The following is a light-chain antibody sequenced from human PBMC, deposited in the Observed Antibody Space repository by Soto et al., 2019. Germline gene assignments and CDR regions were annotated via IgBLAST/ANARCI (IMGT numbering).Light chain of an antibody. Sequence: QAVVTQPPSASGTPEQRVTISCSGSTSNIGTNTVNWYQQFPGTAPRLVIYSDNHRPSGVPARFSGSKSGTSASLAIRGLQSEDEAAYYCASWDDSLSGVVFGGGTKLTVL. CDR2: SDN. CDR1: TSNIGTNT. J-gene: IGLJ2*01. CDR3: ASWDDSLSGVV. V-gene: IGLV1-44*01.